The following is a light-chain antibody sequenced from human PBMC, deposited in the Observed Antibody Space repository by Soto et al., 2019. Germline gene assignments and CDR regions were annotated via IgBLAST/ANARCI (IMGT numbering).Light chain of an antibody. CDR3: QKYNGAPWT. J-gene: IGKJ1*01. CDR2: DAL. V-gene: IGKV1-27*01. CDR1: QGISNY. Sequence: DIQMTQSPSSLSASVGDRVTITCRVSQGISNYLAWYQQKPGKVPKLLIYDALTLQSGVPSRFSGSGSGTDFTLTISSLQPEDVATYYCQKYNGAPWTFGQGTKAEIK.